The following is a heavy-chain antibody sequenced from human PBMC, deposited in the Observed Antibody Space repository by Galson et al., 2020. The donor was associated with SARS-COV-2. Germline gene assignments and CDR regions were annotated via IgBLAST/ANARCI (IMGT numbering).Heavy chain of an antibody. CDR1: GGSISSSSYH. Sequence: SKTLSLTCTVSGGSISSSSYHWGWIRQPPGRGLEWIGTIYYSGTTYSNPSLKSRLTISVDTSNNQFSLNLSSVTAADTAVYFCARLYGSAFDYWGQGTLVTVSS. J-gene: IGHJ4*02. D-gene: IGHD3-10*01. V-gene: IGHV4-39*01. CDR3: ARLYGSAFDY. CDR2: IYYSGTT.